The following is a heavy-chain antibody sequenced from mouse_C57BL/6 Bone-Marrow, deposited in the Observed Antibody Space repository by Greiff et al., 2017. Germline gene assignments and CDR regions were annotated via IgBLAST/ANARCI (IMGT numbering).Heavy chain of an antibody. CDR3: ARIGDHYGSDYYAMCY. J-gene: IGHJ4*01. D-gene: IGHD1-1*01. CDR2: IWWDDDK. V-gene: IGHV8-8*01. Sequence: QVTLKVSGPGILQPSQTLSLTCSFSGFSLSTFGMGVGWIRQPSGKGLEWLAHIWWDDDKYYNPALKSRLIISKDTSKNQVFIKFANVDTADTATYYCARIGDHYGSDYYAMCYWGQGTSVTVSS. CDR1: GFSLSTFGMG.